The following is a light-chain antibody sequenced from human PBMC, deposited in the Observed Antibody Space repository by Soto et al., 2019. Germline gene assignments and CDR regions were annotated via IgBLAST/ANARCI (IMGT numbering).Light chain of an antibody. CDR2: GIT. Sequence: QSVLTQPPSVSGAPGQWVTISCTGSSSNFGAGFDVHWYQQLPGTAPKLLIYGITNRPSGVPDRFSGSKSGTSASLAITGLQAEDEAVYYCQSYDSSLSGYVFGTGTKVTVL. CDR1: SSNFGAGFD. V-gene: IGLV1-40*01. J-gene: IGLJ1*01. CDR3: QSYDSSLSGYV.